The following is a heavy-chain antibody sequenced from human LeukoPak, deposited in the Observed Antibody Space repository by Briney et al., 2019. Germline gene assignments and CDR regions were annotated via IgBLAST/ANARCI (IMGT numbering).Heavy chain of an antibody. Sequence: GGSLRLSCAASGFTFSSYGMHWVRQAPGKGLEWVAVISYDGSNKYYADSVKGRFTISRDNSKNTLYLQMNSLRAEDTAVYYCAKDGDQYFDWLYYFDYWGQGTLVTVSS. CDR3: AKDGDQYFDWLYYFDY. D-gene: IGHD3-9*01. J-gene: IGHJ4*02. CDR1: GFTFSSYG. CDR2: ISYDGSNK. V-gene: IGHV3-30*18.